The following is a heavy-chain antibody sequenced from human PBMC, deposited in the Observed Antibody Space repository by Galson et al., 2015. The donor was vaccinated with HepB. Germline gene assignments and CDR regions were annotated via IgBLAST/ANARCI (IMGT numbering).Heavy chain of an antibody. V-gene: IGHV1-3*01. CDR3: ARAYSKGYYYYYMDV. D-gene: IGHD4-11*01. CDR1: GYTFTSYA. J-gene: IGHJ6*03. Sequence: SVKVSCKASGYTFTSYAMHWVRQAPGQRLEWMGWINAGNGNTKYSQKFQGRVTITRDTSASTAYMELSSLRSEDTAVYYCARAYSKGYYYYYMDVWGKGTTVTVSS. CDR2: INAGNGNT.